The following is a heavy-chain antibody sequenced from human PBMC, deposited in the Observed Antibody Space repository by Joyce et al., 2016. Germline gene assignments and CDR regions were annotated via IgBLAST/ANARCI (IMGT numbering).Heavy chain of an antibody. CDR2: IDSDRKGT. J-gene: IGHJ6*02. Sequence: EVQLVESGGGLVQPGGSMRLSCAAAGFTFNNYWLYWVRQAPGKGLVVVSHIDSDRKGTTYADSVKGRVTFSRDNAKNTLYLQMNSLRAEDTAVYYCTRGGFSHNLDVWGQGTTVTVSS. CDR3: TRGGFSHNLDV. D-gene: IGHD5-24*01. V-gene: IGHV3-74*03. CDR1: GFTFNNYW.